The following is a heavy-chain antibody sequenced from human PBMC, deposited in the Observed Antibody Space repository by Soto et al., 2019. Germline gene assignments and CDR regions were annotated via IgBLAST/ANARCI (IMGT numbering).Heavy chain of an antibody. CDR3: ARVPPEPKYCSGGSCYDPDYYFDY. CDR1: GYSFTSYW. D-gene: IGHD2-15*01. Sequence: GESLKISCKGSGYSFTSYWIGWVRQMPGKGLEWMGIIYPGDSDTRYSPSFQGQVTISADKSISTAYLQWSSLKASDTAMYYCARVPPEPKYCSGGSCYDPDYYFDYWGQGTLVTVSS. V-gene: IGHV5-51*01. J-gene: IGHJ4*02. CDR2: IYPGDSDT.